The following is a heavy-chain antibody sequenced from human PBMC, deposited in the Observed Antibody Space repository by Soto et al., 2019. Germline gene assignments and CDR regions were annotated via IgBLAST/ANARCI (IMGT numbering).Heavy chain of an antibody. CDR2: IYYSGST. CDR3: ARALSYSSDAFDI. D-gene: IGHD6-13*01. CDR1: GGSISSGDYY. V-gene: IGHV4-30-4*01. Sequence: QVQLQESGPELVKPSQTLTLTCTVSGGSISSGDYYWSWIRQPPGKGLEWIGYIYYSGSTYYNPSLKSRVTISVDTSKNQFSLKLSSVTAADTAVYYCARALSYSSDAFDIWGQGTMVTVSS. J-gene: IGHJ3*02.